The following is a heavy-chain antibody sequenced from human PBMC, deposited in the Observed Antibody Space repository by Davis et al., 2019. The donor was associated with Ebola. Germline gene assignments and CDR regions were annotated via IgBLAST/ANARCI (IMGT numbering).Heavy chain of an antibody. CDR3: TKVLSSYLDFYYGMGV. Sequence: ASVNVSRMVSDYTLSEISMHWVRQAPGIGLEWMGNFNPEDGESIYAQKFQGRVTMTRDTSTSTVYMELSSLRSEDTAVYYCTKVLSSYLDFYYGMGVWGKGTTVTVSS. J-gene: IGHJ6*04. D-gene: IGHD2/OR15-2a*01. CDR2: FNPEDGES. V-gene: IGHV1-24*01. CDR1: DYTLSEIS.